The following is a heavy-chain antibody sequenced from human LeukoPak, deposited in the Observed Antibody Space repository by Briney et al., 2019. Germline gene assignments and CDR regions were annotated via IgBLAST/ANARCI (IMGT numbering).Heavy chain of an antibody. Sequence: ASVTVSCMASVYTFTSYGISWVRQAPGQGLEWMGWISAYNGNTNYAQKLQGRVTMTTDTSTSTAYMELRSLRSDDTAVYYCARDRAAVAPDHWFDPWGQGTLVTVSS. D-gene: IGHD6-19*01. CDR2: ISAYNGNT. CDR1: VYTFTSYG. V-gene: IGHV1-18*01. J-gene: IGHJ5*02. CDR3: ARDRAAVAPDHWFDP.